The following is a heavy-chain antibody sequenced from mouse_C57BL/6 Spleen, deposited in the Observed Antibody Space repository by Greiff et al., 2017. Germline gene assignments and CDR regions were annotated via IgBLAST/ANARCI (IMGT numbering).Heavy chain of an antibody. CDR3: ARLGDGYWFAY. Sequence: QVQLQQPGAELVKPGASVKLSCKASGYTFTSYWMHWVKQRPGQGLEWIGMIHPNSGSTNYNEKFKSKATLTVDKSSSTAYMQLRSLTSEDSAVYYCARLGDGYWFAYWGQGTLVTVSA. CDR2: IHPNSGST. V-gene: IGHV1-64*01. D-gene: IGHD2-3*01. J-gene: IGHJ3*01. CDR1: GYTFTSYW.